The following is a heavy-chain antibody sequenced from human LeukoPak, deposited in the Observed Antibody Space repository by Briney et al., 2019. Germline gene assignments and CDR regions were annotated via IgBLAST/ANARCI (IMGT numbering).Heavy chain of an antibody. V-gene: IGHV3-74*01. J-gene: IGHJ4*02. Sequence: GGSLRLSCAASGFTFSSYWMQWVRQAPGKGLVWVSRINSDGSSTSYADSVKGRFTISRDNAKNTLYLQMNSLRAEDTAVYYCASVVAVAGFFDHWGQGTLVTVSS. CDR1: GFTFSSYW. CDR3: ASVVAVAGFFDH. CDR2: INSDGSST. D-gene: IGHD6-19*01.